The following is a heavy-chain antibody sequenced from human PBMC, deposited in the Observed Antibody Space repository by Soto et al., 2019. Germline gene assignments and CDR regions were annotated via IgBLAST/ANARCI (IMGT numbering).Heavy chain of an antibody. D-gene: IGHD2-15*01. CDR3: ARDLGYCSGGSCYSPGYYYGMDV. CDR1: GYTFTGYY. J-gene: IGHJ6*02. Sequence: ASVQVSCKASGYTFTGYYMHWVRQAPGQGLEWMGWINPNSGGTNYAQKFQGWVTMTRDTSISTAYMELSRLRSDDTAVYYCARDLGYCSGGSCYSPGYYYGMDVWGQGTTVTVSS. V-gene: IGHV1-2*04. CDR2: INPNSGGT.